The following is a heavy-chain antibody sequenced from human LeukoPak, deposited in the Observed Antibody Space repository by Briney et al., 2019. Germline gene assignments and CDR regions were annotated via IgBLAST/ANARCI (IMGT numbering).Heavy chain of an antibody. J-gene: IGHJ4*02. CDR3: ARGTTVVLYYFDY. D-gene: IGHD4-23*01. CDR1: GGSFSGYY. CDR2: INHSGST. V-gene: IGHV4-34*01. Sequence: SETLSLTCAVYGGSFSGYYWSWIRQPPGKGLEWIGEINHSGSTNYNPSLKSRVTISVDTSKNQFSLKLSPVTAADTAVYYCARGTTVVLYYFDYWGQGTLVTVSS.